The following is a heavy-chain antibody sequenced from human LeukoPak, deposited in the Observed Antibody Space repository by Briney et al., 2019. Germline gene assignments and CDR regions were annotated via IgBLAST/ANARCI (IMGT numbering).Heavy chain of an antibody. CDR3: ARVPAGVIGMKDAFDI. Sequence: GGSLRLSCAASGFYFANYAMSWVRQAPGKGQEWVSATVGGGSPNTYHADSVKGRFTISRDNSKNTLFLQMNSLRAEDTAVYYCARVPAGVIGMKDAFDIWGQGTMVTVSS. J-gene: IGHJ3*02. CDR2: TVGGGSPNT. D-gene: IGHD3-16*02. V-gene: IGHV3-23*01. CDR1: GFYFANYA.